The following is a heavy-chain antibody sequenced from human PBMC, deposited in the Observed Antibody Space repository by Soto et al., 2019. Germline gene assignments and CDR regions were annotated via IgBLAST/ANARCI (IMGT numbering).Heavy chain of an antibody. J-gene: IGHJ4*02. CDR3: ARGPGNRNQDLDY. CDR1: GGSISGYY. V-gene: IGHV4-59*01. CDR2: MYNTGST. D-gene: IGHD1-1*01. Sequence: PSETLSLTCTVSGGSISGYYWSWIRQPPGKGLEWIGYMYNTGSTVYNPSFKSRVTISVDTSKNQFSLKLSSVTAADTAVYYCARGPGNRNQDLDYWGQGTLVTVSS.